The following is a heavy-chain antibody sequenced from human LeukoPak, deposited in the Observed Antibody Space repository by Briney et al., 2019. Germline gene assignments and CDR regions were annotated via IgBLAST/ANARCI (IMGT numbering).Heavy chain of an antibody. CDR2: INHSGST. J-gene: IGHJ6*03. V-gene: IGHV4-34*01. Sequence: KPSETLSLTCAVYGGSFSGYYWSWIRQPPGKGLEWIGEINHSGSTNYNPSLKSRVTISVDTSKNQFSLKLSSVTAADTAVYYCARNKGGSGAHSYYYYMDVWGKGTTVTISS. CDR3: ARNKGGSGAHSYYYYMDV. CDR1: GGSFSGYY. D-gene: IGHD2-15*01.